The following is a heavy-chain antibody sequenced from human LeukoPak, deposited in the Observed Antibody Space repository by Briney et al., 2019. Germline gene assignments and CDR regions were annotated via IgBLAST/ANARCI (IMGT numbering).Heavy chain of an antibody. V-gene: IGHV4-59*12. CDR1: GGSISSYY. Sequence: PSETLSLTCTVSGGSISSYYWSWIRQPPGKGLGWIGYIYYSGSTNYKPSLKSRVTISVDTSKNQFSLKLSSVTAADTAVYYWARGRGYGSGSFPVDYWGQGTLVTVSS. CDR2: IYYSGST. CDR3: ARGRGYGSGSFPVDY. J-gene: IGHJ4*02. D-gene: IGHD3-10*01.